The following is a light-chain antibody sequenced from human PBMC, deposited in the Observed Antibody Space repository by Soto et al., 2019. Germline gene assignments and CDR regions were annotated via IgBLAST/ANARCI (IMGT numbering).Light chain of an antibody. CDR3: QQLNSYPLT. Sequence: DIQLTQSPSFLSASVGDRVTITCRASQGISSYLAWYQQKPGKAPKLLIYAASTLQSGVPSRFSGSGSGTEFILTISSLQPEDFANYYCQQLNSYPLTFGGGIKVEIK. CDR2: AAS. CDR1: QGISSY. J-gene: IGKJ4*01. V-gene: IGKV1-9*01.